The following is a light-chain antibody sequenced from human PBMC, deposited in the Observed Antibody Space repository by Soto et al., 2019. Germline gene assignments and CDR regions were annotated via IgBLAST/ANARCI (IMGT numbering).Light chain of an antibody. J-gene: IGLJ2*01. CDR1: SGHINYM. Sequence: QAVVTQSSSASASLGSSVELTCTLDSGHINYMIVWHQQQPGKAPRYLMTLESTGAYNRGSGVPDRFSGSTSGSDRYLTISNLQSEDEADYYCETWDEDIVVFGGGTKVTVL. CDR3: ETWDEDIVV. V-gene: IGLV4-60*03. CDR2: LESTGAY.